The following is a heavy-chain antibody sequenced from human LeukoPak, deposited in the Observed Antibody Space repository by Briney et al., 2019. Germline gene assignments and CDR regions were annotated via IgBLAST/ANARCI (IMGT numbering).Heavy chain of an antibody. V-gene: IGHV7-4-1*02. CDR2: INTNTGNP. CDR3: ARDLISNYGETDY. CDR1: GYTFTSHG. Sequence: ASVKVSCKASGYTFTSHGISWVRQAPGQGLEWMGWINTNTGNPTYAQGFTGRFVFSLDTSVSTAYLQISSLKAEDTAVYYCARDLISNYGETDYWGQGTLVTVSS. D-gene: IGHD4-11*01. J-gene: IGHJ4*02.